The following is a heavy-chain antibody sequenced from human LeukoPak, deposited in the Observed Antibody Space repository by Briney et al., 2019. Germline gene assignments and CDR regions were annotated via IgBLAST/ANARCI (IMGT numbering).Heavy chain of an antibody. CDR1: GGSISSYY. V-gene: IGHV4-59*01. Sequence: SETLSLTCTVSGGSISSYYWSWIRQPPGKGLEWLGYIYYSGSTNYNPSLKSRVTISVDTSKNQFSLKLSSVTAADTAVYYCARAKQWLVFYFDYWGQGTLVTVSS. D-gene: IGHD6-19*01. J-gene: IGHJ4*02. CDR2: IYYSGST. CDR3: ARAKQWLVFYFDY.